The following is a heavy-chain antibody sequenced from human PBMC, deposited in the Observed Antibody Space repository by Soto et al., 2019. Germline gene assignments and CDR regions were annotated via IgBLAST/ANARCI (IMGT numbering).Heavy chain of an antibody. Sequence: EVQLLESGGGLVQPGWSLRLSCAASGFTFSSYAMSWVRQAPGKGLEWVSAISGSGGSTYYAGSVKGWFTISRDNSKNTLYLQMNSLRAEDTAVYYCAKDSLSGFVILCGVYWGQGTLVTVSS. CDR3: AKDSLSGFVILCGVY. CDR1: GFTFSSYA. D-gene: IGHD2-21*01. CDR2: ISGSGGST. J-gene: IGHJ4*02. V-gene: IGHV3-23*01.